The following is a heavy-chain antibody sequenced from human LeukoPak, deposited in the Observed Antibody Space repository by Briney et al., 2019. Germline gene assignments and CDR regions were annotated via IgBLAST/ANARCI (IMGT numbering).Heavy chain of an antibody. J-gene: IGHJ3*02. CDR3: ARSGSGSAFDI. V-gene: IGHV1-8*01. D-gene: IGHD3-3*01. Sequence: GASVKVSCKASGYTFTSYDINWVRQATGQGLEWMGWMNPNTGNTGYAQKFRGRVTMTRNTSINTAYMELNSLRSDDTAVYYCARSGSGSAFDIWGQGTMVTVSS. CDR2: MNPNTGNT. CDR1: GYTFTSYD.